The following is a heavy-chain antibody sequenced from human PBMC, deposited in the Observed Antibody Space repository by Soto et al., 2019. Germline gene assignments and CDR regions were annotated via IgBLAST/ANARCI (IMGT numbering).Heavy chain of an antibody. CDR2: IIPILGIA. D-gene: IGHD5-18*01. CDR3: ALTPKSPAMVTRFDY. J-gene: IGHJ4*02. V-gene: IGHV1-69*02. CDR1: GGTFSSYT. Sequence: QVQLVQSGAEVKKPGSSVKVSCKASGGTFSSYTISWVRQAPGQGLEWMGRIIPILGIANYAQKFQGRVTITADKSTSTAYMELSSLRSEDTAVYYSALTPKSPAMVTRFDYWGQGTLVTVSS.